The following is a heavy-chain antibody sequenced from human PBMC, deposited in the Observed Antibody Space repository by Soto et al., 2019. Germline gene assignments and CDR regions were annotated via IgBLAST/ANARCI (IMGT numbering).Heavy chain of an antibody. CDR1: GFTFSTYT. J-gene: IGHJ5*02. V-gene: IGHV3-21*01. D-gene: IGHD1-26*01. Sequence: EVQVVASGAGLVKPGVSLRLSCVFSGFTFSTYTMNWVRQPPGKGMEWVSSINGRSNYVYYADSVKGRFTISRDNAKNSLYLQMNRLRAEDTAIYYCAREDGVVGSSSAFDPGGLGPLVTVSS. CDR2: INGRSNYV. CDR3: AREDGVVGSSSAFDP.